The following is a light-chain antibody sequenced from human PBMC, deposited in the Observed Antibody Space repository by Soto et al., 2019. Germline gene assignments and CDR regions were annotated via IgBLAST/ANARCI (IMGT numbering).Light chain of an antibody. Sequence: EIVMPQSPATLSVSPGERATLSCRASQSVGSNVTWYQQKPGQGPRLLIYGASSRATGIPARVSGSGSGTDFTLTISRLQSDDVGIYYCQQRSNWPPLITFGQGTRLEIK. V-gene: IGKV3-15*01. CDR2: GAS. J-gene: IGKJ5*01. CDR1: QSVGSN. CDR3: QQRSNWPPLIT.